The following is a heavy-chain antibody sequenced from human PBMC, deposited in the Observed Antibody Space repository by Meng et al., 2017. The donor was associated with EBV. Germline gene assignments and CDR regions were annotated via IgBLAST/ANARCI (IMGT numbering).Heavy chain of an antibody. J-gene: IGHJ4*02. CDR2: IRSKDNSDAT. CDR1: CFPFSGTG. D-gene: IGHD1-26*01. V-gene: IGHV3-73*02. CDR3: TRLDGSYIYY. Sequence: LKSWGVFVRPAGVLHLSLLALCFPFSGTGMPLCRQATGKGLEWVGRIRSKDNSDATEYAASVKGRFNISRDDSKNTAYLQMNSLKTEDTAVYYCTRLDGSYIYYWGQGTLVTVSS.